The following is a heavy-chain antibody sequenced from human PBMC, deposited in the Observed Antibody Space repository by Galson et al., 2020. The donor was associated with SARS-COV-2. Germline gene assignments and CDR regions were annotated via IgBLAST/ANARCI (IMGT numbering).Heavy chain of an antibody. CDR1: GGSFSGYY. CDR3: ARGPQGAHTAMVTYYYYDGMDV. CDR2: INHSGST. D-gene: IGHD5-18*01. Sequence: ETSETLSLTCAVSGGSFSGYYWSWIRQPPGKGLEWIGEINHSGSTNYNPSPKRRVTISVDTSKNQSNLKLSSVTAADTAVYYCARGPQGAHTAMVTYYYYDGMDVWGQGTTVTVSS. V-gene: IGHV4-34*01. J-gene: IGHJ6*02.